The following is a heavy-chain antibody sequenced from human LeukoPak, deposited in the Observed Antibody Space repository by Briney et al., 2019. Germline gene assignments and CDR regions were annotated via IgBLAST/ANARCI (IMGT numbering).Heavy chain of an antibody. CDR3: ARHPELYFFDY. V-gene: IGHV4-59*08. CDR1: AGSISSYY. D-gene: IGHD3-10*01. CDR2: ISYSGST. Sequence: SETLFLTCTVSAGSISSYYWSWIRQPPGRGLEWIGYISYSGSTNYNPSLKSRVTISADTSKNQVSLTLSSVTAADTAVYYCARHPELYFFDYWGQGTLVTVSS. J-gene: IGHJ4*02.